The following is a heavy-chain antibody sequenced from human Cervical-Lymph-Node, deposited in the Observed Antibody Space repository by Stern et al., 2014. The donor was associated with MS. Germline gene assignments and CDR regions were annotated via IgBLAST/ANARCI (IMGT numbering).Heavy chain of an antibody. CDR1: GYTFTNYF. D-gene: IGHD2-8*01. V-gene: IGHV1-46*03. CDR2: INPTTGRT. CDR3: ARAQEFSNVVANY. J-gene: IGHJ4*02. Sequence: QVQLQQSGAEVKKPGASMRISCKASGYTFTNYFIHWVRQAPRQRPEWMGIINPTTGRTSYAQRFQGRVTMTRDTSTNTAYLDLSSLRSEDTAVYFCARAQEFSNVVANYWGQGTLVTVSS.